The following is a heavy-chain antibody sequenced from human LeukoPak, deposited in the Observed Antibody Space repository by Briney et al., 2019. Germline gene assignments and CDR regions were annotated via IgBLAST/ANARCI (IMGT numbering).Heavy chain of an antibody. CDR3: ARAASGTARFDF. CDR2: IYPGGSDT. CDR1: GYILTSYY. D-gene: IGHD6-13*01. J-gene: IGHJ4*02. Sequence: GESLKISCKVSGYILTSYYIGWVRQMPGKGLQWMGVIYPGGSDTRYSPSFQGQVTISADKSISTAYLQWSSLKASDTAIYYCARAASGTARFDFWGQGTLVTVSS. V-gene: IGHV5-51*01.